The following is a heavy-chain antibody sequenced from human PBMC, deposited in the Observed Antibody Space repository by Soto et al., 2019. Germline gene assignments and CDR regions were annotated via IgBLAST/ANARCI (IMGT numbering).Heavy chain of an antibody. CDR3: ARDPGYSSGWYERYFDY. CDR1: GFTFSSYS. Sequence: GGSLRLSCAASGFTFSSYSMNWVRQAPGKGLEWVSSISSSSSYIYYADSVKGRFTISRDNAKNSLYLQMNSLRAEDTAVYYCARDPGYSSGWYERYFDYWGQGTLVTVSS. D-gene: IGHD6-19*01. J-gene: IGHJ4*02. CDR2: ISSSSSYI. V-gene: IGHV3-21*01.